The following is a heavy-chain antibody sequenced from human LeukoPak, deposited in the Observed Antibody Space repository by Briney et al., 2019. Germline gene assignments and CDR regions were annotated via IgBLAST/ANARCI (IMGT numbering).Heavy chain of an antibody. V-gene: IGHV3-9*01. CDR3: GKDIKAAVKNVKGNYYYGMDV. CDR2: LSWNSGSV. D-gene: IGHD6-13*01. Sequence: GGSLRLSCAASGFTFDDYAMHWVRQAPGKGLEWVASLSWNSGSVAYAGSVKGRFAISGDNAKNSLYLQMNSLRAEDTALYYCGKDIKAAVKNVKGNYYYGMDVWGQGTTVTVSS. CDR1: GFTFDDYA. J-gene: IGHJ6*02.